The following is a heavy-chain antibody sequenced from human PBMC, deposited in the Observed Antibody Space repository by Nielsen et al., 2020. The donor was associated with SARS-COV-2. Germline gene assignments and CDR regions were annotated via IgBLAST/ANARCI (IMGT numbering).Heavy chain of an antibody. V-gene: IGHV3-30*02. Sequence: GGSLRLSCAASGFTFSSYGMHWVRQAPGKGLEWVALIRYDGSNKYYADSVKGRFTISRDNSKNTPYLQMNSLRAEDTAVYYCAKDRGKWELLNWFDPWGQGTLVTVSS. CDR1: GFTFSSYG. J-gene: IGHJ5*02. CDR2: IRYDGSNK. D-gene: IGHD1-26*01. CDR3: AKDRGKWELLNWFDP.